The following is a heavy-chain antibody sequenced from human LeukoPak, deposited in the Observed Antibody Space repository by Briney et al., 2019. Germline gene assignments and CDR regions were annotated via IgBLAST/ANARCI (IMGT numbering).Heavy chain of an antibody. CDR1: GFTFRSYG. V-gene: IGHV3-30*18. CDR2: ITYDDFYK. Sequence: GGSLTLSCAASGFTFRSYGMHWVRQAPGKGLEWVALITYDDFYKYYGDSVKGRFTISRDNSKINLYLQMNSLRPEDSVVYYYAKARICKVRSSDIDNWGQGTLVTVSS. J-gene: IGHJ4*02. D-gene: IGHD3-10*01. CDR3: AKARICKVRSSDIDN.